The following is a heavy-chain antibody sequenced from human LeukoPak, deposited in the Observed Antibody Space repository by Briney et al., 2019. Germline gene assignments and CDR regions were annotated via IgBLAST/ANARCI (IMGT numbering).Heavy chain of an antibody. D-gene: IGHD4-17*01. Sequence: GGSLRLSXAASGFIFSSYWMSWVRQAPGKGLEWVANIKEDGSEKKYVDSVKGRFTISRDNAKNSVYLQMNSLRAEDTAVYYCAREHDYGDYVDYWGQGTLVTVSS. CDR3: AREHDYGDYVDY. V-gene: IGHV3-7*01. J-gene: IGHJ4*02. CDR2: IKEDGSEK. CDR1: GFIFSSYW.